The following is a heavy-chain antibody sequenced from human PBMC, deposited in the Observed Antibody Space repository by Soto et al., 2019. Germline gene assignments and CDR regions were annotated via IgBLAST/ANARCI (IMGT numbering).Heavy chain of an antibody. D-gene: IGHD5-12*01. CDR3: AAPKKVGYSGYVGYYYYGMDV. CDR1: GFTFTSSA. V-gene: IGHV1-58*01. CDR2: IVVGSGNT. Sequence: SVKVSCKASGFTFTSSAVQWVRQARGQRLEWIGWIVVGSGNTNYAQKFQERVTITRDMSTSTAYMELSSLRSEDTAVYYCAAPKKVGYSGYVGYYYYGMDVWGQGATVTVSS. J-gene: IGHJ6*02.